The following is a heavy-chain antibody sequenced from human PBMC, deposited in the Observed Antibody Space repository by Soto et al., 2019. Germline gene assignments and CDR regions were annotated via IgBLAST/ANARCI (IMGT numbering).Heavy chain of an antibody. J-gene: IGHJ3*01. CDR3: AGIGHYYYVHQGADDALDF. CDR2: ISAYNGNT. D-gene: IGHD3-10*02. CDR1: GYTFTSYG. Sequence: QVQLVQSGAEVKKPGASVKVSCKASGYTFTSYGISWLRQAPGQGLEWMGWISAYNGNTNYAQKLQGRVTMTTDTSTSTAYMELRRLTSDDTAVYYCAGIGHYYYVHQGADDALDFWGQVTRVTVS. V-gene: IGHV1-18*01.